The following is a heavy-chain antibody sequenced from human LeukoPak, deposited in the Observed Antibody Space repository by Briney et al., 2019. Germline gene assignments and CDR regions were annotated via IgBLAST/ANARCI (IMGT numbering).Heavy chain of an antibody. CDR1: GYTFTGYY. V-gene: IGHV1-2*02. D-gene: IGHD3-10*01. Sequence: ASVKVSCKASGYTFTGYYMHWVRQAPGQGLEWMGWINPNSGGTNYAQKFQGRVTMTRDTSISTAYMELSRLRSDDTAVYYCARDDQSYGSGSYFSYWGQGTLVTVSS. CDR2: INPNSGGT. CDR3: ARDDQSYGSGSYFSY. J-gene: IGHJ4*02.